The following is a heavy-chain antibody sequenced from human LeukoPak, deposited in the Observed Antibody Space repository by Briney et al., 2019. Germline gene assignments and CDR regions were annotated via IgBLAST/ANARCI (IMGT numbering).Heavy chain of an antibody. Sequence: SETLSLTCTVSGGSTSSYYWSWIRQPPGKGLEWIGYIYYSGSTNYNPSLKSRVTISVDTSKNQFSLKLSSVTAADTAVYYCAREGFALDSGSSGTDAFDIWGQGIMVTVSS. CDR2: IYYSGST. J-gene: IGHJ3*02. CDR3: AREGFALDSGSSGTDAFDI. D-gene: IGHD6-6*01. CDR1: GGSTSSYY. V-gene: IGHV4-59*01.